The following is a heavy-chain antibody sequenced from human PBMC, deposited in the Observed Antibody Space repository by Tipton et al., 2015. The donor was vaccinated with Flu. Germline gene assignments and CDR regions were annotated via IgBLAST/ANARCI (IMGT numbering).Heavy chain of an antibody. CDR2: IYYSGNT. D-gene: IGHD1-14*01. V-gene: IGHV4-61*08. CDR3: ARDNLGGAFDY. Sequence: TLSLTCTVSSGSVSSGGYSWSWIRQPPGKGLEWIGYIYYSGNTNYNPSLKSRVTISVDTAKNQFSLKLSSVTAADTAVYYCARDNLGGAFDYGGQGTLVTVAS. CDR1: SGSVSSGGYS. J-gene: IGHJ4*02.